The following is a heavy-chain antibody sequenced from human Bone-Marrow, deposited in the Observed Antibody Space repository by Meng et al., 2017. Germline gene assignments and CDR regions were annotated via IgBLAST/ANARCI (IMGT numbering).Heavy chain of an antibody. Sequence: GESLKISCAASGFTFSDYYMTWIRQAPGKGLEWVSYISSSGSTIYYADSVKGRFIISRDNSKSTVFMYVNNMRAEDTAIYYCAKSQTGTTTSWYFDLWGRGILVTVSS. CDR3: AKSQTGTTTSWYFDL. CDR2: ISSSGSTI. D-gene: IGHD1-14*01. J-gene: IGHJ2*01. V-gene: IGHV3-11*01. CDR1: GFTFSDYY.